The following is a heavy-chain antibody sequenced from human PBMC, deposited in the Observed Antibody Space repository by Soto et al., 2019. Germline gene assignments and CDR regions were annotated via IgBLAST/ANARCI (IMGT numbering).Heavy chain of an antibody. J-gene: IGHJ6*02. Sequence: QVQLQESGPGLVKPSETLSLTCTVSGGSVISGSYYWSWIRQPPGKGLEWVGWISDTGSDDYNPSLKSRVTLSIHTAKRQFSLRLNTVTAADTAVYYCARAHCGYDPLGMDGWGQGTPVTVSS. CDR1: GGSVISGSYY. CDR2: ISDTGSD. V-gene: IGHV4-61*01. CDR3: ARAHCGYDPLGMDG. D-gene: IGHD5-12*01.